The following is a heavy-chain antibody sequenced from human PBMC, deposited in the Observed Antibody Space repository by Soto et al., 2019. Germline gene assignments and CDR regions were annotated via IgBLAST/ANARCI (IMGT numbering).Heavy chain of an antibody. D-gene: IGHD1-26*01. V-gene: IGHV1-2*02. CDR3: AKGAAIVAAGTRVYLYNAMDV. J-gene: IGHJ6*02. CDR2: INPNSGDT. CDR1: GYTFTGCY. Sequence: ASVKVSCKAAGYTFTGCYVHWVRQAPGQGLEWMGWINPNSGDTYLAQRFQGRVTMNRDTSIGTAYMELRGLTSDDTADYYCAKGAAIVAAGTRVYLYNAMDVWGQGTTVTVSS.